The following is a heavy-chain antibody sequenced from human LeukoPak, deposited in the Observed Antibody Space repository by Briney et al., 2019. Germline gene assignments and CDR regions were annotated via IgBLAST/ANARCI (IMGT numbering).Heavy chain of an antibody. CDR3: ARDREQLVPGYYMDV. Sequence: ASAKVSCKASGYTFTSNSMHWVRQAPGQGLEWMGIINPSGGSTSYAQKLQGRATLTRDMSTSTVFLELSSLTSEDTAVYYCARDREQLVPGYYMDVWGKGTTVTVSS. D-gene: IGHD6-6*01. CDR2: INPSGGST. V-gene: IGHV1-46*04. CDR1: GYTFTSNS. J-gene: IGHJ6*03.